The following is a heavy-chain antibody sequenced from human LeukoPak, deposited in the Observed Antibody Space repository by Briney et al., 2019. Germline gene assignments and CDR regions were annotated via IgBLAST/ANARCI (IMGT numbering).Heavy chain of an antibody. Sequence: GASVKVSCKVSGYTLTELSMHWVRQAPGKGLEWMGGFDPEDGETIYAQKFQGRVTMTEDTSTDTAYMELSSLRSEDTAVYYCATERPSRLYCTNGVCYALDAFDIWGQGTMVTVSS. D-gene: IGHD2-8*01. J-gene: IGHJ3*02. V-gene: IGHV1-24*01. CDR2: FDPEDGET. CDR3: ATERPSRLYCTNGVCYALDAFDI. CDR1: GYTLTELS.